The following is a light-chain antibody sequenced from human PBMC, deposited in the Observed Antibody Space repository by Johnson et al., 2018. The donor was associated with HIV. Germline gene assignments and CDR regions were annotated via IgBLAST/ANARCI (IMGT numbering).Light chain of an antibody. Sequence: QLVLTQPPSVSAAPGQKVTISCSGSSSNIGNNYVSWYQQLPGTAPKLLIYGNNKRPSGIPDRFSGSKSGTSATLGITGLQTGDEADYYCGTWDSSLSAGVFGTGTKVTVL. J-gene: IGLJ1*01. V-gene: IGLV1-51*01. CDR3: GTWDSSLSAGV. CDR2: GNN. CDR1: SSNIGNNY.